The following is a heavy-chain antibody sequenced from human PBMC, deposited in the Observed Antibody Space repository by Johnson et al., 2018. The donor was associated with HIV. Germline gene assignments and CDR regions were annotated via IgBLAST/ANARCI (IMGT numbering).Heavy chain of an antibody. CDR3: AKRPGGDGSREVGFDI. V-gene: IGHV3-30-3*02. D-gene: IGHD3-10*01. CDR1: GFTFISYA. Sequence: QVQLVESGGDLVQPGGSLRLSCAASGFTFISYAMHWVRPAPGKGLEWVAVISYDGSNKYYADSVKGRITLSRDHSKNTLYLQMNSLRAEDTAVYYCAKRPGGDGSREVGFDIWGQGTMVTVSS. CDR2: ISYDGSNK. J-gene: IGHJ3*02.